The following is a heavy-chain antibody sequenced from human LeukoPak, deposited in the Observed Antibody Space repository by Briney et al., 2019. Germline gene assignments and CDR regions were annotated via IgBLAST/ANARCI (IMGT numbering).Heavy chain of an antibody. CDR3: ARDLSPAVAGTSGSFDY. V-gene: IGHV4-38-2*02. CDR2: IYHSGST. CDR1: GYSISSGYY. Sequence: PSETLSLTCTVSGYSISSGYYWGWIRQPPGKGLEWIGSIYHSGSTYYNPSLKSRVTISVDTSKNQFSLKLSSVTAADTAVYYCARDLSPAVAGTSGSFDYWGQGTLVTVSS. J-gene: IGHJ4*02. D-gene: IGHD6-19*01.